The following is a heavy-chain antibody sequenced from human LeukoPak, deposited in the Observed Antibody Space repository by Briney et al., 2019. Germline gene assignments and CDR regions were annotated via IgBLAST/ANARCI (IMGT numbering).Heavy chain of an antibody. CDR1: GGSISSYY. D-gene: IGHD3-10*01. J-gene: IGHJ4*02. CDR2: IYYSGST. V-gene: IGHV4-59*01. CDR3: ASGGWFGEPKDY. Sequence: SETLSLTCTVSGGSISSYYWSWIRQPPGKGLEWIGYIYYSGSTNYNPSLKSRVTISVDTSKNQFSLKLSSVTAADTAVYYCASGGWFGEPKDYWGQGTLVTVSS.